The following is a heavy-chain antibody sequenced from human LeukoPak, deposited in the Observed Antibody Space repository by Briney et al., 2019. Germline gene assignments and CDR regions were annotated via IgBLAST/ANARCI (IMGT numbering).Heavy chain of an antibody. CDR3: ARGAYYFDY. CDR2: IYYSGST. Sequence: KPSETLSLTCTVSGGSISSYYWSWIRQPPGKGLEWIGYIYYSGSTNYNPSLKSRVTISVDTSRNQFSLKLSSVTAADTAVYYCARGAYYFDYWGQGTLVTVSS. J-gene: IGHJ4*02. CDR1: GGSISSYY. V-gene: IGHV4-59*01.